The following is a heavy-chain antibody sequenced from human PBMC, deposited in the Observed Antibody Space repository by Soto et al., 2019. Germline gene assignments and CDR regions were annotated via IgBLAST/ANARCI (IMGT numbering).Heavy chain of an antibody. CDR3: ASSLSSGTTSFDY. CDR1: GYTFTSYY. CDR2: INPSGGST. V-gene: IGHV1-46*03. J-gene: IGHJ4*02. D-gene: IGHD1-1*01. Sequence: QVQLVQSGAEVKKPGASVKVSCKASGYTFTSYYMHWVRQAPGQGLEWMGIINPSGGSTSYAPKFKGRATMPRDTSPSTVYMELSSLRSEDTAVYYCASSLSSGTTSFDYWGQGTLVTVSS.